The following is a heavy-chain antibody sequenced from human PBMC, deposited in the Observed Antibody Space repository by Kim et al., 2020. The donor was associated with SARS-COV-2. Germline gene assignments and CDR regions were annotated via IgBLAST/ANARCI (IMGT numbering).Heavy chain of an antibody. CDR2: ISWNSGSI. CDR1: GFTFDDYA. Sequence: GGSLRLSCAASGFTFDDYAMHWVRQAPGKGLEWVSGISWNSGSIGYADSVKGRFTISRDNAKNSLYLQMNSLRAEDTALYYCAKAIATYSSGWYFDYWGQGTLVTVSS. V-gene: IGHV3-9*01. J-gene: IGHJ4*02. D-gene: IGHD6-19*01. CDR3: AKAIATYSSGWYFDY.